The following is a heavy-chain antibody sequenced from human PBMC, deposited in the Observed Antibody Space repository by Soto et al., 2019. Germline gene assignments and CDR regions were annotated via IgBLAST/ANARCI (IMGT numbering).Heavy chain of an antibody. D-gene: IGHD2-21*01. V-gene: IGHV4-30-4*02. J-gene: IGHJ4*02. Sequence: KSSETLSLTCTVSGGSISSGYYYWSWIRQPPGKGLEWIGYIYYSGSTYYNPSLKSRVTMSVDTSKNQFSLKLTSVNAADTAVYYCTRGGDAYKNGHWGQGTLVTVSS. CDR1: GGSISSGYYY. CDR3: TRGGDAYKNGH. CDR2: IYYSGST.